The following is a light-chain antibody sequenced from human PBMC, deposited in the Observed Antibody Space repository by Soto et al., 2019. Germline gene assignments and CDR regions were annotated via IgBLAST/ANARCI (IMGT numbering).Light chain of an antibody. Sequence: EIVMTQSPATLSVSPGERATLSCRASQSVSSNLVWHQQKPGQAPRLLIYSASTRATGTPARFSGSGSGTEFTLTISSLLSEDIAVYYCQQYDIWPITFGQGTRLEIK. V-gene: IGKV3-15*01. CDR1: QSVSSN. CDR3: QQYDIWPIT. CDR2: SAS. J-gene: IGKJ5*01.